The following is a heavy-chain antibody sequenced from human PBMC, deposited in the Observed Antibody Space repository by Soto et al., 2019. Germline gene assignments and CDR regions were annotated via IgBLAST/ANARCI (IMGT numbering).Heavy chain of an antibody. D-gene: IGHD2-8*01. Sequence: QVQLQESGPGLVEPSETLSLTCAVSGGSMSFYSWSWIRQPPGKGLEWIGYIHHSGDTEYNPSLKSRVTISVDRPQNQLSLKLTSVTTADTAVYYCARAHCSNGICYAFDIWGPGTKVTVSS. V-gene: IGHV4-59*01. CDR3: ARAHCSNGICYAFDI. J-gene: IGHJ3*02. CDR2: IHHSGDT. CDR1: GGSMSFYS.